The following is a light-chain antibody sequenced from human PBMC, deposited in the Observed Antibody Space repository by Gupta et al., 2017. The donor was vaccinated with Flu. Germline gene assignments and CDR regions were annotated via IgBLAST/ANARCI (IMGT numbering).Light chain of an antibody. Sequence: PSARSASKEDRATVTSRAGPGNRKDLGWYQQKPGKAPERRSYGASSLESGVPTGFSGSGSGTDYTLTISSLQTEDFAIDYGLQYKNYAPRFGQGAKVEIK. J-gene: IGKJ1*01. V-gene: IGKV1-17*01. CDR1: PGNRKD. CDR3: LQYKNYAPR. CDR2: GAS.